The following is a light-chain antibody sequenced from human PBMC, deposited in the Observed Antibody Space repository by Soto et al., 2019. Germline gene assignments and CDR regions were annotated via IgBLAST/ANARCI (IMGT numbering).Light chain of an antibody. Sequence: QSVLTQPASVSGSPGQSITISCTGTSSDVGSYNLVSWYQQHPDKAPKLMIYEGSKRPSGVSNRFSGSKSGNTAPLTISGLQAEDEADYYCCSYAGSNVVFGGGTKLTV. CDR1: SSDVGSYNL. V-gene: IGLV2-23*01. CDR2: EGS. CDR3: CSYAGSNVV. J-gene: IGLJ2*01.